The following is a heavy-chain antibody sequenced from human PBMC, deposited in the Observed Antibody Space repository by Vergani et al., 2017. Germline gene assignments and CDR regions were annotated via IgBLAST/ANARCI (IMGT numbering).Heavy chain of an antibody. D-gene: IGHD2/OR15-2a*01. J-gene: IGHJ5*02. V-gene: IGHV3-30*01. CDR2: ISYDGSNK. CDR3: ARDFSNWFDP. CDR1: GFTFSSYA. Sequence: QVQLVESGGGVVQPGRSLRLACAASGFTFSSYAMHWVRQAPGKGLEWVAVISYDGSNKYYADSVKGRFTISRDNSKNTLYLQMNSLRAEDTAVYYCARDFSNWFDPWGQGNLVTVSS.